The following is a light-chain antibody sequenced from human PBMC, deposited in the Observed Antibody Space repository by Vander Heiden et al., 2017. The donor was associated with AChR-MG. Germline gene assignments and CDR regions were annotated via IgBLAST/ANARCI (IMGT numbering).Light chain of an antibody. Sequence: DIQLTQFPPSVSASVGDRVTITCRASQSISSWLAWYQQKPGKAPKLLIYAASSLQSGVPSRFSGSGSGTDFTLTISSLQPEDFAAYYCQQANSFPHTFGGGTKVEIK. CDR2: AAS. CDR1: QSISSW. V-gene: IGKV1-12*01. CDR3: QQANSFPHT. J-gene: IGKJ4*01.